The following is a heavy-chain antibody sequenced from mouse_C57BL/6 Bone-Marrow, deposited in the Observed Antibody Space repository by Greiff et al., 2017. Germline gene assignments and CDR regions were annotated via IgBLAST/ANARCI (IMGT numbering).Heavy chain of an antibody. J-gene: IGHJ2*01. Sequence: VQLQQSVAELVRPGASVKLSCTASGFNIKNTYMHWVKQRPEQGLEWLGRIDPANGNTKYASKFQGKATLTADTSYNTAYLQLSSLTSEDTAIYCCGVIYDLHYYDYWRQGTTLTVSA. CDR3: GVIYDLHYYDY. V-gene: IGHV14-3*01. CDR1: GFNIKNTY. D-gene: IGHD2-3*01. CDR2: IDPANGNT.